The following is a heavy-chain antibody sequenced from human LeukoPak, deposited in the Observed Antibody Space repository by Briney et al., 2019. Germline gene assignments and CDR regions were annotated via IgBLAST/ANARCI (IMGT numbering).Heavy chain of an antibody. J-gene: IGHJ4*02. CDR2: INPNNGGT. V-gene: IGHV1-2*02. D-gene: IGHD3-10*01. Sequence: ASVKVSCKSSGYTFNGYNMYWVRDGPGQGLEWMGWINPNNGGTNQGRVTMTRDTSISTAYMELDRVRFDDTAVYYCARDSGEVPDYWGQGTLVTVSS. CDR1: GYTFNGYN. CDR3: ARDSGEVPDY.